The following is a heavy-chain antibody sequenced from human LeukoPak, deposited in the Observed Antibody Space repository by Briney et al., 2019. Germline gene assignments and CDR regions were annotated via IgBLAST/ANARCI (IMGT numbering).Heavy chain of an antibody. D-gene: IGHD6-13*01. V-gene: IGHV6-1*01. J-gene: IGHJ6*03. CDR2: TYYRSKWYN. CDR1: GDSVSSNSAA. Sequence: SQTLSLTCAISGDSVSSNSAAWNWIRQSPSRGLEWLGRTYYRSKWYNDYAVSVKSRITINPDTSKNQFSLHLNSVTPEDTAVYYCARGAAAAYGANYYYYFMDVWGKGTTVTISS. CDR3: ARGAAAAYGANYYYYFMDV.